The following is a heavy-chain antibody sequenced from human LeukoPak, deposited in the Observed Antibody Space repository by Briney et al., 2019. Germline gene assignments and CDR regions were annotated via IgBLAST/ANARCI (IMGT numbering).Heavy chain of an antibody. D-gene: IGHD1-26*01. CDR1: GFTFSTYW. CDR3: ATVATGSWGWIDP. V-gene: IGHV3-74*01. CDR2: INSDGTRT. Sequence: GGSLRLSCAASGFTFSTYWMHWVRQAPGKGLVWVSRINSDGTRTTYADSVKGRFTISRDNAKNTVYLQMNSLTAEDTAVYYCATVATGSWGWIDPWGQGTLVTVSS. J-gene: IGHJ5*02.